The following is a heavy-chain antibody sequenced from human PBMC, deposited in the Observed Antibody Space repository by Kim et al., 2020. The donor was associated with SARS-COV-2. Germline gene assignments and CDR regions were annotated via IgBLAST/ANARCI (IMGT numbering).Heavy chain of an antibody. J-gene: IGHJ1*01. CDR3: ARDGGYSGFGYFQH. V-gene: IGHV3-33*01. Sequence: GGSLRLSCAASGFTFSSYGMHWLRQAPGKGLEWVAVIWYDGTNKYYADSVKGRFTISRDNSKNTLYLQMNSLRAEDTAVYYCARDGGYSGFGYFQHWGQGTLVTVSS. CDR2: IWYDGTNK. CDR1: GFTFSSYG. D-gene: IGHD5-12*01.